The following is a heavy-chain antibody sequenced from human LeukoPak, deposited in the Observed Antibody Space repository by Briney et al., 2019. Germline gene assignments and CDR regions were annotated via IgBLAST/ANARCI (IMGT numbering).Heavy chain of an antibody. Sequence: GGSLGLSCAASGFTFSSYSMNWVRQAPGKGLEWVSSISSSSSYIYYADSVKGRFTISRDNAKNSLYLQMNSLRAEDTAVYYCATGRYYYDSSGWIWGQGTMVTVSS. J-gene: IGHJ3*02. V-gene: IGHV3-21*01. D-gene: IGHD3-22*01. CDR1: GFTFSSYS. CDR3: ATGRYYYDSSGWI. CDR2: ISSSSSYI.